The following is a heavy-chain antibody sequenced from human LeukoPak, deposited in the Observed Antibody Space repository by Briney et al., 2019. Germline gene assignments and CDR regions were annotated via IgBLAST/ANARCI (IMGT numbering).Heavy chain of an antibody. CDR3: ARRGRDYSGSFSLQELPFDY. J-gene: IGHJ4*02. D-gene: IGHD1-26*01. CDR2: IYPGDSDT. Sequence: GESLKISCKGSGYIFTNYWIDWVRQMPGKGLEWMGIIYPGDSDTRYSPSFQGQVTISADKSITTAYLQWSSLKASDTAIYYCARRGRDYSGSFSLQELPFDYWGQGTLVTVSS. CDR1: GYIFTNYW. V-gene: IGHV5-51*01.